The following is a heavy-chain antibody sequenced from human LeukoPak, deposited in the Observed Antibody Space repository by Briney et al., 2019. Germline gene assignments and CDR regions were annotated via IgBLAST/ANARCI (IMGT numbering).Heavy chain of an antibody. CDR2: ISYDGSNK. V-gene: IGHV3-30*03. Sequence: GGSLILSCAASGFTFSSYSMNWVRQAPGKGLEWGAVISYDGSNKYYADSVKGRFTISRDNSKNTLYLQMNSLRAEDTAVYYCARDSGIAAAVDYYYMDVWGKGTTVTVSS. CDR1: GFTFSSYS. J-gene: IGHJ6*03. CDR3: ARDSGIAAAVDYYYMDV. D-gene: IGHD6-13*01.